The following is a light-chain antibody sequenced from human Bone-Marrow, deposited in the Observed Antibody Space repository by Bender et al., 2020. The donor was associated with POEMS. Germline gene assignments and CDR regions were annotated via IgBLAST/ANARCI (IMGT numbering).Light chain of an antibody. Sequence: QTALTQPASVSGSPGQSITISCIGASSDIGYSDHVSLYQQRPTKAPELIIYDVSLRPSGVSDRFSGSKSGNTASLTISGRQHEDEADYYCCSYAGSYTWVFGGGTKVTVL. CDR1: SSDIGYSDH. V-gene: IGLV2-14*03. CDR3: CSYAGSYTWV. J-gene: IGLJ2*01. CDR2: DVS.